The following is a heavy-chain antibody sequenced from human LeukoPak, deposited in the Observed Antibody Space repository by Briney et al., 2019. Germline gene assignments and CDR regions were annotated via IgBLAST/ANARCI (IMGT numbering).Heavy chain of an antibody. J-gene: IGHJ4*02. D-gene: IGHD2-2*01. CDR3: ARAGQYCSSTSCSVYYFDY. Sequence: GRSLRLSCAASGFTFSTYGMHWVRQAPGQGLEWVSSISSSSSYIYYADSVKGRFTISRDNAKNSLYLQMNSLRAEDTAVYYCARAGQYCSSTSCSVYYFDYWGQGTLVTVSS. CDR2: ISSSSSYI. CDR1: GFTFSTYG. V-gene: IGHV3-21*01.